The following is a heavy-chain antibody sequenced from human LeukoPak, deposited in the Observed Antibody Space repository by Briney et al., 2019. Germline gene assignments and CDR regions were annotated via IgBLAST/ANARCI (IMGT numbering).Heavy chain of an antibody. CDR3: ARGSWYRDLWDHYFDY. CDR2: ISSSGSTI. Sequence: GGSLRLSCAASGFTFSSYEMNWVRQAPGKGLEWVSYISSSGSTIYYADSVKGRFTISRDNAKNSLYLQMNSLRAEDTAAYYCARGSWYRDLWDHYFDYWGQGTLVTVSS. V-gene: IGHV3-48*03. J-gene: IGHJ4*02. D-gene: IGHD6-13*01. CDR1: GFTFSSYE.